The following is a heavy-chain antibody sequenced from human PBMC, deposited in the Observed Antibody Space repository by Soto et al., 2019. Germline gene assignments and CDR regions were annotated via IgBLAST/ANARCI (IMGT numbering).Heavy chain of an antibody. D-gene: IGHD3-3*01. CDR1: GGSFSGYY. J-gene: IGHJ6*02. V-gene: IGHV4-34*01. CDR2: INHSGST. Sequence: SETLSLTCAVYGGSFSGYYWSWIRQPPGKGLEWIGEINHSGSTNYNPSHKSRVTISVDTSKNQFSLKLSSVTAADTAVYYCARVTSYYDFWSGPTVFYYGMDVWAKGPRSPSP. CDR3: ARVTSYYDFWSGPTVFYYGMDV.